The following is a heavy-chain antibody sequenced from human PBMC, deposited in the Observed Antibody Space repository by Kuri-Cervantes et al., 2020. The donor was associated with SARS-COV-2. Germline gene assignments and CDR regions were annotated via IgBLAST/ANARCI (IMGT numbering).Heavy chain of an antibody. J-gene: IGHJ4*02. V-gene: IGHV3-48*04. D-gene: IGHD2-2*02. CDR3: ATSYFAKRYCSSTSCYSPFDY. CDR2: ISSSSSAI. CDR1: GFTFSSYS. Sequence: GGSLRLSCAASGFTFSSYSMNWVRQAPGKGLEWVSYISSSSSAIYYADSVKGRFTISRDNAKNSLYLQMSSLRAEDTAVYYCATSYFAKRYCSSTSCYSPFDYWGQGTLVTVSS.